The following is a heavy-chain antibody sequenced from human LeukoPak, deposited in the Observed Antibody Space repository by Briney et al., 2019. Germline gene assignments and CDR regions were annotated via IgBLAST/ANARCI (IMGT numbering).Heavy chain of an antibody. D-gene: IGHD6-19*01. J-gene: IGHJ1*01. CDR2: ISYDGSNK. CDR1: GFTFSSYA. V-gene: IGHV3-30-3*01. CDR3: ARSSGGWFPHAEYFQH. Sequence: GGSLRLSCAASGFTFSSYAMHWVRQAPGKGLEWVAVISYDGSNKYYADSVKGRFTISRGNSKNTLYLQMNSLRAEDTAVYYCARSSGGWFPHAEYFQHWGQGTLVTVSS.